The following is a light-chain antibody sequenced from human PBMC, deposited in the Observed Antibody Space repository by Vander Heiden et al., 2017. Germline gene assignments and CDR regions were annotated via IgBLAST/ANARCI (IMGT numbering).Light chain of an antibody. J-gene: IGKJ3*01. V-gene: IGKV3-11*01. CDR2: DAS. CDR3: QQRSNGGFT. Sequence: EIALTQSPAPLSLSPGQSATLSCRASQSVSTYLAWYQQKPGQAPRLLLYDASNRATGIPARFSGSGSGTDFTLTISSLEPEDSAVYYCQQRSNGGFTFGPGTKVDIK. CDR1: QSVSTY.